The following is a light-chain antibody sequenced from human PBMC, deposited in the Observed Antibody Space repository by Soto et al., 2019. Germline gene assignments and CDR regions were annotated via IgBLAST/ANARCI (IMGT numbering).Light chain of an antibody. CDR2: GAS. CDR3: HQYDSSPLT. V-gene: IGKV3-20*01. Sequence: EIVLTQSPGTLSLSPGERATLSCRASQSVSSSYLAWYQQKPGQAPRLLIYGASSRATGIPARFSGSGSGTDFTLTISGLEPEDFAVYYCHQYDSSPLTLGGGTKLEIK. J-gene: IGKJ4*01. CDR1: QSVSSSY.